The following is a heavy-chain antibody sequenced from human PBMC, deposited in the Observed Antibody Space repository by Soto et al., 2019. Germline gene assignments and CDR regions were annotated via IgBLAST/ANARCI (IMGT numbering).Heavy chain of an antibody. CDR1: GFTFSSYA. V-gene: IGHV3-30-3*01. D-gene: IGHD6-13*01. J-gene: IGHJ4*02. CDR3: ARDRAAAGYFDY. Sequence: GGSLRLSCAASGFTFSSYAMHWVRQAPGKGLEWVAVISYDGSNKYYADSVKGRFTISRDNSKNTLYLQMNSLRAEDTAVYYCARDRAAAGYFDYWGQGTLVTVSS. CDR2: ISYDGSNK.